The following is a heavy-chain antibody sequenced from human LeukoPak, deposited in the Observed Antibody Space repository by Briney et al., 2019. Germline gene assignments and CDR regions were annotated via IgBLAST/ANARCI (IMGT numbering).Heavy chain of an antibody. CDR3: AKDLTTVTSRGDY. J-gene: IGHJ4*02. D-gene: IGHD4-17*01. V-gene: IGHV3-30*02. CDR2: IRYDGSNK. CDR1: GFTFDDYG. Sequence: GSLRLSCAASGFTFDDYGMHWVRQAPGKGLEWMAFIRYDGSNKYYADSVKGRFTISRDNSKNTLYLQMNSLTPDDTAVYYCAKDLTTVTSRGDYWGQGSLVTVSS.